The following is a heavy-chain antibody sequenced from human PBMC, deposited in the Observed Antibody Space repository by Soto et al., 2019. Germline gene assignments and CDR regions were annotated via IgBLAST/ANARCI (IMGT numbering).Heavy chain of an antibody. J-gene: IGHJ4*02. CDR1: GFSLSTSGVG. V-gene: IGHV2-5*02. Sequence: QITLKESGPTLVKPTQTLTLTCTFSGFSLSTSGVGVGWIRQPPGKALEWLALIYWDDDRRYSPSLKSRLTITKDTSKNQVVLTMTNMDPVDTATYYCAHSTLWFGELTYYFDYWGQGTLVTVSS. CDR2: IYWDDDR. CDR3: AHSTLWFGELTYYFDY. D-gene: IGHD3-10*01.